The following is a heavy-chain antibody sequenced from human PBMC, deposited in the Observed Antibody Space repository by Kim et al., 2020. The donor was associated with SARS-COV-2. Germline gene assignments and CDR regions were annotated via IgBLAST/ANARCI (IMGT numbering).Heavy chain of an antibody. J-gene: IGHJ5*02. CDR3: ARGRYYYGSGVNWFDP. Sequence: LKGRSTIPRDNAKDSLYLQMNSLRAEDTAVYYCARGRYYYGSGVNWFDPWGQGTLVSVSS. V-gene: IGHV3-21*01. D-gene: IGHD3-10*01.